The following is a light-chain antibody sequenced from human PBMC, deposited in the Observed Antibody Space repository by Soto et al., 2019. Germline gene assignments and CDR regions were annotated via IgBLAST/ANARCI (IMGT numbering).Light chain of an antibody. J-gene: IGKJ3*01. CDR2: KAS. CDR1: QSISSW. V-gene: IGKV1-5*03. Sequence: DIQMTQSPSTLSASVGDRVTITCRDSQSISSWSAWYQQKPGKAPKLLIYKASSLEGGVPSRFSGSGSGTEFTLTISSVQPDDFATYDCQQYSSRFTCGRGTKVDIK. CDR3: QQYSSRFT.